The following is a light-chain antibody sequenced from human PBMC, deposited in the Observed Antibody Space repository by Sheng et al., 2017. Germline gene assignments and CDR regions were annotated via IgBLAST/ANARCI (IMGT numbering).Light chain of an antibody. CDR2: QDN. CDR3: QAWDSSTGV. Sequence: PPSVSVSPGQTASITCSGDKLGDKYACWYQQKPGQSPVLLIYQDNKRPSGIPERFSGSNSGNTATLTISGTQAMDEADYYCQAWDSSTGVFGTGTKVTVL. CDR1: KLGDKY. V-gene: IGLV3-1*01. J-gene: IGLJ1*01.